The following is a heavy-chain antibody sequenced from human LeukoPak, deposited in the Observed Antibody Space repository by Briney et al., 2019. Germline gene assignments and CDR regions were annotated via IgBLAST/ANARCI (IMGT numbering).Heavy chain of an antibody. V-gene: IGHV1-2*02. CDR2: INPNSGGT. Sequence: ASVKVSCKASGYTFIDYYMHWVRQAPGQGLEWMGWINPNSGGTNYAQKFQGRVTMTRDTSISTAYMELSRLRSDDTAVYYCARYDYSNLDMAEYFQHWGQGTLVTVSS. J-gene: IGHJ1*01. CDR3: ARYDYSNLDMAEYFQH. CDR1: GYTFIDYY. D-gene: IGHD4-11*01.